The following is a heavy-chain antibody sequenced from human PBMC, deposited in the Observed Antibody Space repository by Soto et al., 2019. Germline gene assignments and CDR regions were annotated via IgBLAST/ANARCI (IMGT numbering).Heavy chain of an antibody. CDR3: ATTPNDSSSWYEYFPH. CDR1: GYTFTSYD. D-gene: IGHD6-13*01. CDR2: MNPNSGNT. J-gene: IGHJ1*01. Sequence: ASVKVSCKASGYTFTSYDINWVRQATGQGLEWMGWMNPNSGNTGYAQKFQGRVTMTRNTSISTAYMELSSLRSEDTAVYYCATTPNDSSSWYEYFPHWGQGTLVTVSS. V-gene: IGHV1-8*01.